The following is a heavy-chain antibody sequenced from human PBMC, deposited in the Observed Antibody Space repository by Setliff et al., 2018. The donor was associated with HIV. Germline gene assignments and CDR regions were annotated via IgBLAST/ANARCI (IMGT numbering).Heavy chain of an antibody. CDR2: IKSEASGGTI. V-gene: IGHV3-15*01. CDR3: ATTMYNWELRF. Sequence: GGSLRLSCAASGFTFSNAWMSWVRQAPGKGLEWVGCIKSEASGGTIDYAAPVKDRFTISRDDSKSTLYLQMNSLEIEDSAMYYCATTMYNWELRFWGQGTLVTVSS. CDR1: GFTFSNAW. J-gene: IGHJ4*02. D-gene: IGHD1-7*01.